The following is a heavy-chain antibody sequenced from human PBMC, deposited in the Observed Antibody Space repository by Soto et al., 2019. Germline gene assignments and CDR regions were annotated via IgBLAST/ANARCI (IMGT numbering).Heavy chain of an antibody. V-gene: IGHV4-4*02. CDR1: GDSINSSNW. Sequence: SETLALTCAVSGDSINSSNWWSWVRQPPGKGLEWIGEIYHSGSTNYNPSLKSRVTISVDMSKNQFSLQLSSVTAADTAVYYCARLSYYFVGRRKYYLDYWGQGTLVIVSS. CDR3: ARLSYYFVGRRKYYLDY. CDR2: IYHSGST. D-gene: IGHD3-16*01. J-gene: IGHJ4*02.